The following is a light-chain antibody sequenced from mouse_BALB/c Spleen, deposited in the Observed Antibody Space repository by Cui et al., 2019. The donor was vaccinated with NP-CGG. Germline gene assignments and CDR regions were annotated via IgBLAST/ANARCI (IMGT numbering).Light chain of an antibody. V-gene: IGLV1*01. CDR1: TGAFTTSNY. CDR3: ALWYRNHWV. CDR2: GTN. J-gene: IGLJ1*01. Sequence: QVVVTQEPALNTSPGETVTITGHSSTGAFTTSNYAHCVQETTDHFFTGIIGGTNNRAPNFPDRFSGSLIGENAPLTITGAQTEDGAIYFCALWYRNHWVFGGGTKLTVL.